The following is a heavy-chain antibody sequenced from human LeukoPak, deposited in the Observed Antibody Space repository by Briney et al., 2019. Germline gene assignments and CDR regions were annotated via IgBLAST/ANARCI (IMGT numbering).Heavy chain of an antibody. D-gene: IGHD3-22*01. Sequence: SVKVSCKASGGTFSSYAISWVRQAPGQGLEWMGWIIPIFGTANYAQKFQGRVTITADESTSTAYMELSSLRSEDTAVYYCGNYYDSSGFDYWGQGTLVTVSS. CDR1: GGTFSSYA. J-gene: IGHJ4*02. V-gene: IGHV1-69*01. CDR2: IIPIFGTA. CDR3: GNYYDSSGFDY.